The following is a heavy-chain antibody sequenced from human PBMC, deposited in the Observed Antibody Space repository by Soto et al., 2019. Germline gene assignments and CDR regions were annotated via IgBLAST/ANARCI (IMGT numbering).Heavy chain of an antibody. V-gene: IGHV5-51*01. CDR1: GYTFSGYW. J-gene: IGHJ6*02. CDR3: GRAYYDFYGVDV. CDR2: IDPVDSET. Sequence: EVQLVQSGAEAKKPGESLKISCKGSGYTFSGYWIAWVRQTPGKGLEWMGIIDPVDSETKYSPSFQGQVTMSADKSVTTAYLQWSSLKASDTAMYYCGRAYYDFYGVDVWGQGTTVTVSS.